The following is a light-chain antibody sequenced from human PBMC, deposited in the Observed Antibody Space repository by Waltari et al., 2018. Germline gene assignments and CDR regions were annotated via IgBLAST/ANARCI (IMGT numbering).Light chain of an antibody. CDR2: KAS. CDR1: QSIMSW. CDR3: QQYNTDYT. J-gene: IGKJ2*01. V-gene: IGKV1-5*03. Sequence: VQMTQSPYTLSASVGDTVRITCRASQSIMSWLAWYQQKAGKATKVLISKASTLESGVPSRFSGSESGTEFTLTISNLQPDDFATYYCQQYNTDYTFGQGTILEIK.